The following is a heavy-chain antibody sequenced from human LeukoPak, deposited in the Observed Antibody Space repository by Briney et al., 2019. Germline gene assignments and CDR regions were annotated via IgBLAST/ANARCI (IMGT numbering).Heavy chain of an antibody. CDR3: AKDHYYDSSGPPEY. CDR1: GFTFSSYA. J-gene: IGHJ4*02. Sequence: PGGSLRLSCAASGFTFSSYAMSWVRQAPGKGLEWVSAISGSGGSTYYADSVKGRFTISRDNSKNTLYLQMNSLRAEDTAVYYCAKDHYYDSSGPPEYWGQGTLVTVSS. V-gene: IGHV3-23*01. CDR2: ISGSGGST. D-gene: IGHD3-22*01.